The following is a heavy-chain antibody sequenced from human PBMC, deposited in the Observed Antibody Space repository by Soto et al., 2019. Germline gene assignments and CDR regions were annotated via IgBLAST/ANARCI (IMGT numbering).Heavy chain of an antibody. CDR2: IYYMGRT. D-gene: IGHD1-26*01. Sequence: QVQLQESGPGLVKPSETLSLTCTVGSISTYYWNWIRQPPGKGLEWIGYIYYMGRTNYNPSLKNRVTMSIDTSKNQFSLRLSSVTAADSVVYYCGRHPVGVTHFGYWGQGALVTVSS. J-gene: IGHJ4*02. CDR1: GSISTYY. V-gene: IGHV4-59*01. CDR3: GRHPVGVTHFGY.